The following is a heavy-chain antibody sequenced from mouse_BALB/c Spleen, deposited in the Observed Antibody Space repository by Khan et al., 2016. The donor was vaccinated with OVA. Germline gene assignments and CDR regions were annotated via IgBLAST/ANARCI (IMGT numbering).Heavy chain of an antibody. CDR1: GFAFSSYS. CDR2: ITSGGSYT. Sequence: EVELVESGGGLVKPGGSLKLSCVASGFAFSSYSMSWVRQTPEKRLEWVATITSGGSYTYYPDSVKGRFTISRDNAKNTLYLQMSSLKSEDTAMYYCTRDRNYYGSSFYFAYWGQGTTLTVSS. J-gene: IGHJ2*01. D-gene: IGHD1-1*01. V-gene: IGHV5-6-4*01. CDR3: TRDRNYYGSSFYFAY.